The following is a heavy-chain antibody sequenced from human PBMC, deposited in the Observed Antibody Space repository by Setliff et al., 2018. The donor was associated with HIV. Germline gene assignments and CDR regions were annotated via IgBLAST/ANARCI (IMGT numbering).Heavy chain of an antibody. CDR2: INAGNGNT. V-gene: IGHV1-3*01. CDR3: ARDFPSPDYSSSWARLYYHYGMDV. J-gene: IGHJ6*02. Sequence: GASVKVSCKASGYTFSTHAMHWVRQAPGQRLEWMGWINAGNGNTKYSQKFQGRVTITRDTSASTAYMEVRSLRSEDTAVYYCARDFPSPDYSSSWARLYYHYGMDVWGQGTTVTVSS. D-gene: IGHD6-13*01. CDR1: GYTFSTHA.